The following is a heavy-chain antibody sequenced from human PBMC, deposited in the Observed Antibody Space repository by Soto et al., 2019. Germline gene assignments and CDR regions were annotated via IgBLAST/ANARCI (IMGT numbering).Heavy chain of an antibody. CDR3: ARDNNDFWSLYPLAFDY. V-gene: IGHV4-4*07. Sequence: SETLSLTCSVSCGSLSKYYWSWIRQPAGKGLEWIGRISTSGHVVSKVSLRSRLTMSVDMSNNHFSLKLTSVTAADTAVYYCARDNNDFWSLYPLAFDYWGQGALVTVSS. J-gene: IGHJ4*02. D-gene: IGHD3-3*01. CDR2: ISTSGHV. CDR1: CGSLSKYY.